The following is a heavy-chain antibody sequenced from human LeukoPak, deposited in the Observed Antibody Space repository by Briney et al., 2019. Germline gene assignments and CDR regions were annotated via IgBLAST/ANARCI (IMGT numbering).Heavy chain of an antibody. D-gene: IGHD3-9*01. Sequence: PSETPSLTCAVYGGSFSGYYWSWIRQPPGKGLEWIGEINHSGSTNHNPSLKSRVTILVDTSKNHFSLKLSSVTAADTAVYYCARDYDILTGYYKEIRFDYWGQGTLVTVSS. CDR1: GGSFSGYY. V-gene: IGHV4-34*01. J-gene: IGHJ4*02. CDR2: INHSGST. CDR3: ARDYDILTGYYKEIRFDY.